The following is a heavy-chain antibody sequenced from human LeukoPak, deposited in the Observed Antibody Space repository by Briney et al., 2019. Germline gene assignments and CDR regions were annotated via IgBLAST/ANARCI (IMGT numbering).Heavy chain of an antibody. CDR2: IKSKTDGGTT. Sequence: PGGSLRLSCAASGFTFSNAWMSWVRQAPGKGLEWVGRIKSKTDGGTTDYAAPVKGRFTISRDDSKNTLYLQMNSLKTEDTAVYYCTTDRLSSGYYYLRDAFDIWGQGTMVTVSS. D-gene: IGHD3-22*01. CDR3: TTDRLSSGYYYLRDAFDI. J-gene: IGHJ3*02. V-gene: IGHV3-15*01. CDR1: GFTFSNAW.